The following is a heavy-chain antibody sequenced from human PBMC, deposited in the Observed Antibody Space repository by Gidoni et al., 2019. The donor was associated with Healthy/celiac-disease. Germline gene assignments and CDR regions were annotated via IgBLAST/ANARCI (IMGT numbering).Heavy chain of an antibody. CDR2: INHSGST. J-gene: IGHJ6*02. CDR1: GGSFSGYY. Sequence: QVQLQQWGAGLLKPSETLSLTCAVYGGSFSGYYWSWSRQPPGKGLEWIGEINHSGSTNYNPSLKSRVTISVDTSKNQFSLKLSSVTAADTAVYYCLGRRGYYYYGMDVWGQGTTVTVSS. D-gene: IGHD2-15*01. V-gene: IGHV4-34*01. CDR3: LGRRGYYYYGMDV.